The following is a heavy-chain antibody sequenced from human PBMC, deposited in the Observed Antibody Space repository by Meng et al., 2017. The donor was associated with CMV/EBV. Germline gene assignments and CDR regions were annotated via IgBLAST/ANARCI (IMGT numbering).Heavy chain of an antibody. CDR2: IYNDDST. Sequence: GGSLRLSCAASGFTVSGNHMSWVRQAPGKGLEWSSVIYNDDSTHYVDSVKGRFTISRDDSKNTLYLQMNSPRAEDTAVYYCSYRYYFDYWGQGTMVTVSS. CDR3: SYRYYFDY. D-gene: IGHD3-16*02. CDR1: GFTVSGNH. J-gene: IGHJ4*02. V-gene: IGHV3-53*01.